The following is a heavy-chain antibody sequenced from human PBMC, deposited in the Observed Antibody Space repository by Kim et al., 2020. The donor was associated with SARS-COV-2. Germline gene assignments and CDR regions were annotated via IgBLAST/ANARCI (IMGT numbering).Heavy chain of an antibody. Sequence: SGPTLVKPTQTLTLTCTFSGFSLSTSGMCVSWIRQPPGKALEWLALIDWDDDKYYSTSLKTRLTISKDTSKNQVVLTMTNMDPVDTATYYCARGLRGYDMYYYGMDVWGQGTTVTVSS. D-gene: IGHD3-9*01. CDR1: GFSLSTSGMC. V-gene: IGHV2-70*01. CDR3: ARGLRGYDMYYYGMDV. J-gene: IGHJ6*02. CDR2: IDWDDDK.